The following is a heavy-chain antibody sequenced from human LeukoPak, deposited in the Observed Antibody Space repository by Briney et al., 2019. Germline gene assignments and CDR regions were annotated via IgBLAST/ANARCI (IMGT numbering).Heavy chain of an antibody. CDR2: ISGSGTST. Sequence: GGSLRLSCAASGFTFYNSAMNWVRQAPGKGLEWVSGISGSGTSTYYADSVKGRFTISRDNSKNTLYLQMSSLRAEDTAVYYCAKGPMVRIDYWGQGTLVTVSS. CDR1: GFTFYNSA. D-gene: IGHD3-10*01. J-gene: IGHJ4*02. CDR3: AKGPMVRIDY. V-gene: IGHV3-23*01.